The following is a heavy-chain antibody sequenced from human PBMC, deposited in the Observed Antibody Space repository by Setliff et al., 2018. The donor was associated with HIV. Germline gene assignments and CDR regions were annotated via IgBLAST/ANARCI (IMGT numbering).Heavy chain of an antibody. CDR2: INPSGGTI. D-gene: IGHD3-22*01. CDR3: ARHSITLVVGVPERDDAFDI. V-gene: IGHV1-46*01. J-gene: IGHJ3*02. CDR1: GYTFTSYY. Sequence: ASVKVSCKASGYTFTSYYMHWVRQAPGQGLEWMGIINPSGGTISYAQKFQGRVTMTGDTSTSTVYMELSSLRSEDTAVYYCARHSITLVVGVPERDDAFDIWGQGTMVTVSS.